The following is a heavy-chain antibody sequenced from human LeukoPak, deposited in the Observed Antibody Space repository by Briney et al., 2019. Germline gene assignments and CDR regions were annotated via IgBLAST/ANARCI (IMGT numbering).Heavy chain of an antibody. D-gene: IGHD5/OR15-5a*01. J-gene: IGHJ3*02. Sequence: GGSLRLSCAASGFTFSSYEMNWVRQAPGKGLEWVSYISSSGSTIYYADSVKGRFTISRDNAKNSLYLQMNSLRAEDTAVYYCARDEGSSVGAFDIWGQGTMVTVSS. CDR3: ARDEGSSVGAFDI. CDR2: ISSSGSTI. V-gene: IGHV3-48*03. CDR1: GFTFSSYE.